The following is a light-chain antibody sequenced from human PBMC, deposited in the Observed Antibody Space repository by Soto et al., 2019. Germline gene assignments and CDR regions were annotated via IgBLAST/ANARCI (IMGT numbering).Light chain of an antibody. CDR1: RDISTW. Sequence: IQMTQSPSSVSASAGDRVTITCDASRDISTWVAWYQQKPGKAPKLLIYSASALKRGVPSRFSGSGSGTDFALTVSSLQPEDFATYYCQQADTFPWTFGQGTKVDI. V-gene: IGKV1D-12*01. CDR2: SAS. CDR3: QQADTFPWT. J-gene: IGKJ1*01.